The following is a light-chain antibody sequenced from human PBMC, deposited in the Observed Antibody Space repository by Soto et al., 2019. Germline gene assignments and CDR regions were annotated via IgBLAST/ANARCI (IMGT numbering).Light chain of an antibody. CDR3: QQYYSTPPT. CDR1: QSVLYSSNSKNY. J-gene: IGKJ2*01. Sequence: DIVMTQSPDSLAVSLGERATINCKSSQSVLYSSNSKNYLAWYRQKPGQPPKLLIYWASTRESGVPDRFSGSGSGTYFTLTISSLQAEDLAVYYCQQYYSTPPTFGQGTKLEIK. V-gene: IGKV4-1*01. CDR2: WAS.